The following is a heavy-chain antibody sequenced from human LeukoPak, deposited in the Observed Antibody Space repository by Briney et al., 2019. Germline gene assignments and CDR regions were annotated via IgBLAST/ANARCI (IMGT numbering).Heavy chain of an antibody. V-gene: IGHV3-23*01. CDR1: GFTFNSYA. D-gene: IGHD2-2*01. CDR3: AKDRQYCSSTSCLPYNWFDP. CDR2: ISASGGST. J-gene: IGHJ5*02. Sequence: PGGSLRLSCAASGFTFNSYAMSWVRQAPGKGLEWVSGISASGGSTFYADSVKGRFTISRDNSKNTLYLQMNSLRAEDTAVYYCAKDRQYCSSTSCLPYNWFDPWGQGTLVTVSS.